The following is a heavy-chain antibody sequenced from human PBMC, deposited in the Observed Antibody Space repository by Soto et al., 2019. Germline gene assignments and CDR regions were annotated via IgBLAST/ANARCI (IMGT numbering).Heavy chain of an antibody. CDR3: AREDSITIPAVSDF. J-gene: IGHJ4*02. Sequence: GASVKVSCKASGYSFFTYDISWVRQAPGQGLEWMGWISTYSCDTKYAQKFQGRVTMTTDTSTTTAYLELRRLRSDDPAVYYCAREDSITIPAVSDFWGQGTLVTVSS. CDR2: ISTYSCDT. D-gene: IGHD2-2*01. CDR1: GYSFFTYD. V-gene: IGHV1-18*01.